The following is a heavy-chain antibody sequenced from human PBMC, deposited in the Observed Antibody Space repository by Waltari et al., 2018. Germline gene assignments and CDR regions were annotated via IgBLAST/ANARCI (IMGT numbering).Heavy chain of an antibody. V-gene: IGHV1-69*12. CDR1: GGTFSSYA. CDR3: ASSQARLGVVAKYGMDV. D-gene: IGHD5-12*01. J-gene: IGHJ6*02. CDR2: IIPILGTA. Sequence: QVQLVQSGAEVKKPGSSVKVSCKASGGTFSSYAISWVRQAPGQGLEWMGGIIPILGTANYAQKFQGRVTITADESTSTAYMELSSLRSEDTAVYYCASSQARLGVVAKYGMDVWGQGTTVTVSS.